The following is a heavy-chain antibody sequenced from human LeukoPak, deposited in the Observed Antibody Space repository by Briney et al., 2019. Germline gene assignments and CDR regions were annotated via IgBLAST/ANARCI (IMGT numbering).Heavy chain of an antibody. CDR2: INHSGST. Sequence: PSETLSLTCAVYGGSFSGYYWSWIRQPPGKGLEWIGEINHSGSTNYNPSLKSRVTISVDTSKNQFSLKLSSVTAADTAVYYCARRSYDYVWGSYRIGRYFDYWGQGTLVTVSS. V-gene: IGHV4-34*01. J-gene: IGHJ4*02. D-gene: IGHD3-16*01. CDR3: ARRSYDYVWGSYRIGRYFDY. CDR1: GGSFSGYY.